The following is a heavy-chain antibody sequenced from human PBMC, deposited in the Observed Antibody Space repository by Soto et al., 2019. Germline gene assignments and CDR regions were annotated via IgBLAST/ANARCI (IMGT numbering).Heavy chain of an antibody. V-gene: IGHV4-39*01. J-gene: IGHJ4*02. CDR2: IYYSGST. D-gene: IGHD3-10*01. CDR3: ARRRDFSYYLDY. Sequence: PSETLSLTCTVSGGSIRSSSYYWGWIRQPPGKGLEWIGGIYYSGSTYYNPSLKSRVTISVDTSNNQFSLKLSSVTAADTAVYYCARRRDFSYYLDYWGQGTLVTVSS. CDR1: GGSIRSSSYY.